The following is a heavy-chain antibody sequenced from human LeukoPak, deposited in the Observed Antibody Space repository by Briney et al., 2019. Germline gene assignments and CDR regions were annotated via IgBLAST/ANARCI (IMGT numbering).Heavy chain of an antibody. V-gene: IGHV3-11*01. CDR2: ISSSGSTI. CDR1: GFTFSDYY. CDR3: ARAGQSWYGFAFGFDY. Sequence: PGGSLRLSCAASGFTFSDYYMSWIRQAPGKGLEWVSYISSSGSTIYYADSVKGRFTISRDNGKNSLYLQMNSLRAEDAAVYYCARAGQSWYGFAFGFDYWGQGTLVTVSS. J-gene: IGHJ4*02. D-gene: IGHD2-15*01.